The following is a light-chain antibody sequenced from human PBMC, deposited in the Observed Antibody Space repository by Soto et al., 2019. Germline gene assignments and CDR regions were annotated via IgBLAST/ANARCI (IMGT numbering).Light chain of an antibody. V-gene: IGLV1-40*01. CDR2: GNT. Sequence: QSVLTQPPSVSGAPGQRVIMSCTGSSSNIGAGFYVHWYQQLPGSAPTLLIYGNTNRTTGVPDRFSGSKGGTSASLTITGLQADDEADYYCQSYDISLRGNVFGPGTKLTVL. CDR1: SSNIGAGFY. J-gene: IGLJ1*01. CDR3: QSYDISLRGNV.